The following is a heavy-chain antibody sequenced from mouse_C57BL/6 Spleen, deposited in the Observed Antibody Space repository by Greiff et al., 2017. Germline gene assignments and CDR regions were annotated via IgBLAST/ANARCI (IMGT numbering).Heavy chain of an antibody. V-gene: IGHV2-2*01. J-gene: IGHJ2*01. CDR2: IWSGGST. CDR1: GFSLTSYG. CDR3: ARNLELRGYYFDY. Sequence: QVHVKQSGPGLVQPSQSLSITCTVSGFSLTSYGVHWVRQSPGKGLEWLGVIWSGGSTDYNAAFISRLSISKDNSKSQVFFKMNSLQADDTAIYYCARNLELRGYYFDYWGQGTTLTVSS. D-gene: IGHD2-4*01.